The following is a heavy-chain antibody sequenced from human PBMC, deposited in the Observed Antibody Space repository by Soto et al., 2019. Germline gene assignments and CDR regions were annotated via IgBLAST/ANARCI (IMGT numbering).Heavy chain of an antibody. Sequence: PGGSLRLSCAASGFTFSSYWMSWVRQAPGKGLEWVANIKQDGSEKYYVDSVKGRFTISRDNAKNSLYLQMNSLRAEDTAVYYCARTMNYDFWSGPPDYWGQGTLVTVSS. V-gene: IGHV3-7*03. J-gene: IGHJ4*02. CDR2: IKQDGSEK. CDR3: ARTMNYDFWSGPPDY. D-gene: IGHD3-3*01. CDR1: GFTFSSYW.